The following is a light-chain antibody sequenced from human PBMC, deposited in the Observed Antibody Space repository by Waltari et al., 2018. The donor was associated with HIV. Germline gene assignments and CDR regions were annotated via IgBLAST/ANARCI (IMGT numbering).Light chain of an antibody. Sequence: QAVLPQPPSVSGAPGQRVTISCAGSSPHIGAGYDVPWYHQLPGQAPKALIYVNTKRPAGVPDRFSGSKSGTSASLAITGLQPEDEADYHCQSYDRRLGDWVFGGGTTLTVL. CDR1: SPHIGAGYD. CDR3: QSYDRRLGDWV. CDR2: VNT. V-gene: IGLV1-40*01. J-gene: IGLJ3*02.